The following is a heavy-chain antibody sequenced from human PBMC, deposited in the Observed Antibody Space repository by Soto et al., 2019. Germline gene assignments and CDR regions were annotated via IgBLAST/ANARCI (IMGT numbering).Heavy chain of an antibody. CDR1: GGSISSGGYY. CDR3: ARAMRQDTTVPYYYGMDV. D-gene: IGHD4-17*01. Sequence: QVQLQESGPGLVKPSQTLSLTCTVSGGSISSGGYYWSWIRQHPGKGLEWIGYIYYSGSTYYNPSLKSRVTLSVDAAKNQLSLKLSSVPAPDTAVYYCARAMRQDTTVPYYYGMDVWGQGTTVTVSS. J-gene: IGHJ6*02. V-gene: IGHV4-31*03. CDR2: IYYSGST.